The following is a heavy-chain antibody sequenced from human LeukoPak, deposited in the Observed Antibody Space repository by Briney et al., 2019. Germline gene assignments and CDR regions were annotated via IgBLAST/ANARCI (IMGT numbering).Heavy chain of an antibody. CDR3: ARGQGTVATH. V-gene: IGHV4-34*01. CDR1: GGSISGYY. Sequence: SETLSLTCTVSGGSISGYYCTWIRQPPGKGLEWIGEINHSGSANYNPSLKSRVTISLDTSKNQFSLKLSSVTAADTAVYYCARGQGTVATHWGQGTLVTVSS. D-gene: IGHD4-17*01. CDR2: INHSGSA. J-gene: IGHJ4*02.